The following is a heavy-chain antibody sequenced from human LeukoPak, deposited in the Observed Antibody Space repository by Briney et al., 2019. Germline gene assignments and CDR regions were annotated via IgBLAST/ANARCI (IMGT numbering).Heavy chain of an antibody. Sequence: SVKVSCKASRGTFSSYAISWVRQAPGQGLEWMGGIIPIFGTANYAQKFQGRVTITADESTSTAYMELSSLRSEDTAVYYCARVGVIAAAGTSWFDPWGQGTLVTVSS. D-gene: IGHD6-13*01. CDR3: ARVGVIAAAGTSWFDP. J-gene: IGHJ5*02. CDR1: RGTFSSYA. CDR2: IIPIFGTA. V-gene: IGHV1-69*01.